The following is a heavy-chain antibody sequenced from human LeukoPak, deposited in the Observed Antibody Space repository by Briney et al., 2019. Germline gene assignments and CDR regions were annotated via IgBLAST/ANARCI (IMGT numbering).Heavy chain of an antibody. CDR1: GGTFSSYA. J-gene: IGHJ3*02. V-gene: IGHV1-69*13. CDR3: ARDRVPMIVVVPGVAFGI. Sequence: SVKVSCKASGGTFSSYAISWVRQAPGQGLEWMGGIIPIFGTANYAQKFQGRVTITADESTSTAYMELRSLRSDDTAVYYCARDRVPMIVVVPGVAFGIWGQGTMVTVSS. D-gene: IGHD3-22*01. CDR2: IIPIFGTA.